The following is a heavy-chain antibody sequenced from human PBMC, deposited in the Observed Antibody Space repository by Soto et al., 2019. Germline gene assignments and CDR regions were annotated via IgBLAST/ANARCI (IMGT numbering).Heavy chain of an antibody. CDR3: ARDGSSGWYRSYYYYGMDV. V-gene: IGHV4-39*07. Sequence: SETLSLTCTVSGISINSTNYYWGWIRQPPGKGLEWIGSILYSGTTYFNPSLKSRVTLSVDTSKNQFSLKLSSVTAADTAVYYCARDGSSGWYRSYYYYGMDVWGQGTTVTVSS. D-gene: IGHD6-19*01. J-gene: IGHJ6*02. CDR1: GISINSTNYY. CDR2: ILYSGTT.